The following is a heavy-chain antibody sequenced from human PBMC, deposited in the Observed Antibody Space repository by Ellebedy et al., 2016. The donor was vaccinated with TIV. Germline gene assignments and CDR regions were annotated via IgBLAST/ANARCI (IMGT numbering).Heavy chain of an antibody. V-gene: IGHV1-69*13. J-gene: IGHJ4*02. Sequence: AASVKVSCKASGGTFSSYAISWVRQAPGQGLEWMGGIIPIFGTANYAQKFQGRVTITADESTSTAYMELSSLRSEDTAVYYCARDGALKGSYYRYWGQGTLVTVSS. CDR3: ARDGALKGSYYRY. CDR1: GGTFSSYA. CDR2: IIPIFGTA. D-gene: IGHD1-26*01.